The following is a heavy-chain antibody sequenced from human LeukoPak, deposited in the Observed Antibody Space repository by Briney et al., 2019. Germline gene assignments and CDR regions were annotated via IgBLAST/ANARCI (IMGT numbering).Heavy chain of an antibody. V-gene: IGHV3-53*01. CDR1: GFTVSSNY. CDR2: IYSGGST. D-gene: IGHD3-10*01. Sequence: PGGSLRLSCAASGFTVSSNYMNWARQAPGKGLEWISIIYSGGSTYYADSVKGRFTISRDNFKNTLYLQMNSLRAEDTAVYYCGGSGSWYFDYWGRGTLVTVSS. J-gene: IGHJ4*02. CDR3: GGSGSWYFDY.